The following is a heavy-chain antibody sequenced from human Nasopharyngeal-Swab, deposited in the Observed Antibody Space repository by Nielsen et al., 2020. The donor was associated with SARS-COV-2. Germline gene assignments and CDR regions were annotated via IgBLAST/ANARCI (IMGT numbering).Heavy chain of an antibody. CDR2: ISGSGGST. D-gene: IGHD1-26*01. V-gene: IGHV3-23*01. CDR3: AREVGSIVGVPHYYGMDV. CDR1: GFTFSSYA. J-gene: IGHJ6*02. Sequence: GGSLRLSCAASGFTFSSYAMSWVRQAPGKGLEWVSAISGSGGSTYYADSVKGRFTISRDNSKNTLYLQMNSLRAEDTAVYYCAREVGSIVGVPHYYGMDVWGQGTTVTVSS.